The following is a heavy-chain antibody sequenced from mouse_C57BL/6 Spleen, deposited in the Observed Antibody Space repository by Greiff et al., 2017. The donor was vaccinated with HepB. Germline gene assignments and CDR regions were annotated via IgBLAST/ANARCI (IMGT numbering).Heavy chain of an antibody. CDR2: IYPSDSET. J-gene: IGHJ3*01. CDR1: GYTFTSYW. D-gene: IGHD1-1*01. CDR3: ARVYYYGSSYAWFAY. V-gene: IGHV1-61*01. Sequence: QVQLQQPGAELVRPGSSVKLSCKASGYTFTSYWMDWVKQRPGQGLEWIGNIYPSDSETHYNQKFKDKATLTVDKSSSTAYMQLSSLTSEDSAVYYCARVYYYGSSYAWFAYWGQGTLVTVSA.